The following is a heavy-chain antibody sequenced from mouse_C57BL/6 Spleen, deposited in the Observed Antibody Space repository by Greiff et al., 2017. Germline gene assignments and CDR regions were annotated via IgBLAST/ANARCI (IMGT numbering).Heavy chain of an antibody. V-gene: IGHV1-55*01. CDR1: GYTFTSYW. J-gene: IGHJ4*01. CDR2: IYPGSGST. CDR3: ARLYYGSSYNGMDY. Sequence: QVQLQQPGAELVKPGASVKMSCKASGYTFTSYWITWVKQRPGQGLEWIGDIYPGSGSTNYNEKFKSKATLTVDTSSSTAYMQLSSLTSGDSAVYYCARLYYGSSYNGMDYWGQGTSDTVSS. D-gene: IGHD1-1*01.